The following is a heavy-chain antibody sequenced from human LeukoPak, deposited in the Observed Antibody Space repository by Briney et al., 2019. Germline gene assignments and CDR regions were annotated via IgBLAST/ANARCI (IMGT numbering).Heavy chain of an antibody. D-gene: IGHD5-12*01. CDR3: ARRRLRGFFSDY. CDR1: GGSFSGYY. V-gene: IGHV4-34*01. CDR2: INHSGST. J-gene: IGHJ4*02. Sequence: PSETLSLTCAVYGGSFSGYYWSWIRQPPGKGLEWIGEINHSGSTNYNPSLKSRVTISVDTSKNQFSLKLGSVTAADTAVYYCARRRLRGFFSDYWGQGTLVTVSS.